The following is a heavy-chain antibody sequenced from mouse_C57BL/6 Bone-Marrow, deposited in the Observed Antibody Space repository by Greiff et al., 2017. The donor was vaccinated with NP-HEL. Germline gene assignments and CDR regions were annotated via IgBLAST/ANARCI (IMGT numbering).Heavy chain of an antibody. CDR3: AAYYDDDRDYYAMDY. V-gene: IGHV1-53*01. CDR1: GYTFTSSW. J-gene: IGHJ4*01. CDR2: TNPSNGGT. Sequence: QVQLQLPGTELVKPGASVKLSCKASGYTFTSSWMHWVKQRPGQGLEWIGNTNPSNGGTNYNEKFKSKATLTVDKSSSTAYMQLTSLTSEDSAVYDCAAYYDDDRDYYAMDYWGQGTSVTVSS. D-gene: IGHD2-4*01.